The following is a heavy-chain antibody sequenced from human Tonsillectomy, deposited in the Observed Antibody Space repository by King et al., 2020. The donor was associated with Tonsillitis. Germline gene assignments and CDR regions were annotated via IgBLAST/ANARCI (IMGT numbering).Heavy chain of an antibody. CDR1: GFTFSTYA. CDR3: AKPSQHCSSASCYTGGMDV. D-gene: IGHD2-2*02. V-gene: IGHV3-23*04. Sequence: VQLVESGGGLVQPGGSLRLSCTASGFTFSTYAMSWVRQAPGKGLEWVSVISGSGGSTYSADSVKGRFTISRDNSKNKLYLQMNSLRAEDTAVFYCAKPSQHCSSASCYTGGMDVWGQGTTVTVSS. CDR2: ISGSGGST. J-gene: IGHJ6*02.